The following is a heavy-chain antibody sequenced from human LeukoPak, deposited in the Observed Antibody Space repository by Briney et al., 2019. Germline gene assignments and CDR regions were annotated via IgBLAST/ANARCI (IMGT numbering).Heavy chain of an antibody. D-gene: IGHD5-12*01. Sequence: SETLSRTCTVSGVSSSSDYWSWIRQPPGKGLEWIGYIYYSGSSNYNPSLKSRVTISVDTSKNQFSLELSSVTAADTAVYYCARGKRGGYDYYYYYYMDVWGKGTTVTVSS. CDR3: ARGKRGGYDYYYYYYMDV. J-gene: IGHJ6*03. CDR2: IYYSGSS. CDR1: GVSSSSDY. V-gene: IGHV4-59*01.